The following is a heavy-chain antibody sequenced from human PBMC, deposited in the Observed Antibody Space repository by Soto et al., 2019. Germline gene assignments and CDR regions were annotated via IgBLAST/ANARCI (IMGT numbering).Heavy chain of an antibody. D-gene: IGHD6-19*01. CDR2: ISYDGSNK. V-gene: IGHV3-30*18. Sequence: GGSLRLSCAASGFTFSSYGMHWVRQAPGKGLEWVAVISYDGSNKYYADSVKGRFTISRDNSKNTLYLQMNSLRAEDTAVYYRAKLGIAVAGLAHVDYWGQGTLVTVSS. CDR3: AKLGIAVAGLAHVDY. J-gene: IGHJ4*02. CDR1: GFTFSSYG.